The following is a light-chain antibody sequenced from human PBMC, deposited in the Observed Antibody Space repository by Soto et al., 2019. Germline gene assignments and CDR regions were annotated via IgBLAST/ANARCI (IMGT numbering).Light chain of an antibody. CDR1: QSVSNNF. CDR2: GAS. V-gene: IGKV3-20*01. J-gene: IGKJ4*01. CDR3: QQYSSSPVT. Sequence: ENVLAQSPGTLSLSPGERATLSCRASQSVSNNFLAWYQQKPGQAPRLLIYGASSRATGIPDRFSGSGSGTDCTLTISRLEPEDLAVYYCQQYSSSPVTFGGGTKVEIK.